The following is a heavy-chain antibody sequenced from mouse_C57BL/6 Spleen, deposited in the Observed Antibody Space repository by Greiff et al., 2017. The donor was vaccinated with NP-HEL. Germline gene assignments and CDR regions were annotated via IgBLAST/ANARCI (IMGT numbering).Heavy chain of an antibody. CDR3: ARRGGYYSNSLDY. CDR2: INYDGSST. D-gene: IGHD2-5*01. J-gene: IGHJ2*01. V-gene: IGHV5-16*01. CDR1: GFTFSDYY. Sequence: EVQVVESEGGLVQPGSSMKLSCTASGFTFSDYYMAWVRQVPEKGLEWVANINYDGSSTYYLDSLKSRFIISRDNAKNILYLQMSSLKSEDTATYYCARRGGYYSNSLDYWGQGTTLTVSS.